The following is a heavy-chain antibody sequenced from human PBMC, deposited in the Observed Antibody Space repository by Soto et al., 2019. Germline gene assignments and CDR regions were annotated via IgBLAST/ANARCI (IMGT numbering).Heavy chain of an antibody. CDR1: GYTFTSYG. J-gene: IGHJ6*02. D-gene: IGHD3-10*01. CDR3: ARGPLPNVLLWFGESLENYYYYGMDV. V-gene: IGHV1-18*01. CDR2: ISAYNGNT. Sequence: GASVKVSCKASGYTFTSYGISWVRQAPGQGLEWMGWISAYNGNTNYAQKLQGRVTMTTDTSTSTAYMELRSLRSDDTAVYYCARGPLPNVLLWFGESLENYYYYGMDVWGQGTTVTVSS.